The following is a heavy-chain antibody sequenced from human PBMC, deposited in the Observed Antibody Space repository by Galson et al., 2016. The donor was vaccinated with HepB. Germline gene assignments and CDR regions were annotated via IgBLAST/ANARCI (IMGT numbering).Heavy chain of an antibody. CDR3: TRDPQMEDFVVGESSTAVEFWFDP. Sequence: SLRLSCAASGFTFGNYAMHWVRQAPGKGLEWMGVISRDGSHTYVADSVKGRFTISRDNTENTLFLQLNSLRPEDTALYFCTRDPQMEDFVVGESSTAVEFWFDPWGQGTLVTVSS. J-gene: IGHJ5*02. V-gene: IGHV3-30*04. CDR1: GFTFGNYA. CDR2: ISRDGSHT. D-gene: IGHD2-15*01.